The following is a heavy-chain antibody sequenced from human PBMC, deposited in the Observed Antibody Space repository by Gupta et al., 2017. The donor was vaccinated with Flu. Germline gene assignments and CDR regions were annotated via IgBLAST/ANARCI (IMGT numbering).Heavy chain of an antibody. V-gene: IGHV3-23*01. Sequence: EVVLLESGGDLLQPGGSLRLSCAASGFAFSSYAMSWVRQAPGKGLEWVSIIRGNGGATYYADSVKGRFTISRDNSQNTLSLQMNSLRAEDTAVYYCVRSRNMDTLMAYFDYWGQGTLVTVSS. CDR2: IRGNGGAT. J-gene: IGHJ4*02. CDR1: GFAFSSYA. CDR3: VRSRNMDTLMAYFDY. D-gene: IGHD5-18*01.